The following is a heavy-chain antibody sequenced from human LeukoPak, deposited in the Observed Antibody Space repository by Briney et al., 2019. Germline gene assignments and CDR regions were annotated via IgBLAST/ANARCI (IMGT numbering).Heavy chain of an antibody. J-gene: IGHJ4*02. D-gene: IGHD6-19*01. CDR1: GDSISSSSYY. CDR3: ARVGTPVAAYYFDY. CDR2: IYYSGST. Sequence: PSETLSLTCTVSGDSISSSSYYWGWIRQPPGKGLEWIGSIYYSGSTYYNPSLKSRVTISVDTSKNQFSLKLSSVTAADTAVYYCARVGTPVAAYYFDYWGQGTLVTVSS. V-gene: IGHV4-39*01.